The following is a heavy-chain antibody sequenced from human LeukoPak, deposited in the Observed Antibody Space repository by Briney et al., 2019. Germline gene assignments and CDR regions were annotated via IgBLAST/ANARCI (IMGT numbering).Heavy chain of an antibody. V-gene: IGHV3-21*01. Sequence: PGGSLRLSCAASGFTFSSYSMNWVRQAPGKGLEWVSSISSSSSYIYYADSVKGRFTISRDNAKNSLYLQMNSLRAEDTAVYYCARDRWLDQWYFDYWGQGTLVTVSS. CDR3: ARDRWLDQWYFDY. J-gene: IGHJ4*02. CDR1: GFTFSSYS. CDR2: ISSSSSYI. D-gene: IGHD4-23*01.